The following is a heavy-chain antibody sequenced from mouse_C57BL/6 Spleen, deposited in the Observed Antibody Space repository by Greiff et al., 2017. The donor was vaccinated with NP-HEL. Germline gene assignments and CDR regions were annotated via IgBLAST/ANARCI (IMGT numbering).Heavy chain of an antibody. J-gene: IGHJ4*01. CDR3: VRHYYGMGAMDY. V-gene: IGHV10-1*01. CDR1: GFSFNTYA. CDR2: IRSKSNNYAT. D-gene: IGHD1-1*01. Sequence: EVMLVESGGGLVQPKGSLKLSCAASGFSFNTYAMNWVRQAPGKGLEWVARIRSKSNNYATYYADSVKDRFTISRDDSESMLYLQMNNLKTEDTAMYYCVRHYYGMGAMDYWGQGTSVTVSS.